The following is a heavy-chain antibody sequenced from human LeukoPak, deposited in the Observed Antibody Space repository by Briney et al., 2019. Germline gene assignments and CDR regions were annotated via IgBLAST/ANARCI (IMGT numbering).Heavy chain of an antibody. CDR3: ARGVAVAAHDAFDI. V-gene: IGHV1-2*04. J-gene: IGHJ3*02. CDR2: INPNSGGT. D-gene: IGHD6-19*01. Sequence: ASVRVSCKASGYTFTGYYMHWVRQAPGQGLEWMGWINPNSGGTNYAQKFQGWVTMTRDTTISTAYMEPSRLRSDDTAVYYCARGVAVAAHDAFDIWGQGTMVTVSS. CDR1: GYTFTGYY.